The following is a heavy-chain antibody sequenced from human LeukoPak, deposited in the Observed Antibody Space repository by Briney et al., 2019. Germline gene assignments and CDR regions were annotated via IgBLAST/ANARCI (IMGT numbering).Heavy chain of an antibody. CDR3: ASPALGYCSSTSCSRQTYYYYGMDV. Sequence: GGSLGLSCAASGFTFSSYWMHWVRQAPGKGLVWVSRINSDGSSTSYADSVKGRFTISRDNAKNTLYLQMNSLRAEDTAVYYCASPALGYCSSTSCSRQTYYYYGMDVWGQGTTVTVSS. V-gene: IGHV3-74*01. CDR1: GFTFSSYW. CDR2: INSDGSST. J-gene: IGHJ6*02. D-gene: IGHD2-2*01.